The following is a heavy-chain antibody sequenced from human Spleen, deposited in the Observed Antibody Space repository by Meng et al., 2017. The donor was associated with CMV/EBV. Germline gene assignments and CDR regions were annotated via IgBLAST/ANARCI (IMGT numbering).Heavy chain of an antibody. J-gene: IGHJ6*02. CDR1: GFTFTSSA. D-gene: IGHD1-26*01. CDR3: ARAFGIVGATDNGMDV. CDR2: IVVGSGNT. V-gene: IGHV1-58*01. Sequence: SVKVSCKASGFTFTSSAAQWVRQARGQRLEWIGWIVVGSGNTNYAQKFQERVTITRDMSTSTAYMELSSLRSEDTAVYYCARAFGIVGATDNGMDVWGQGTTVTVSS.